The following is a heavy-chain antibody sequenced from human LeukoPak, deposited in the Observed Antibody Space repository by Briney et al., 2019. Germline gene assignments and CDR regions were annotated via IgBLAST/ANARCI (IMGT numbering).Heavy chain of an antibody. CDR3: ARDAGGYDFWSGYSSSWFDP. D-gene: IGHD3-3*01. J-gene: IGHJ5*02. CDR2: ISSSSSTI. V-gene: IGHV3-48*04. CDR1: GFTFSSHS. Sequence: GGSLRLSCAASGFTFSSHSMNWVRQAPGKGLEWVSYISSSSSTIYYADSVKGRFTISRDNAKNTLYLQMNSLRAEDTAVYYCARDAGGYDFWSGYSSSWFDPWGQGTLVTVSS.